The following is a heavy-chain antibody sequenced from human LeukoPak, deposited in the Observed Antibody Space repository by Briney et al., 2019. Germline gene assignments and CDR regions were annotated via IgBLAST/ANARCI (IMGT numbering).Heavy chain of an antibody. J-gene: IGHJ3*02. Sequence: GGSLRLSCAASGFTFDDYAMHWVRQAPGKGLEWVSGISWNSGSIGYADSVKGRFTISRDNAKNSLYLQMNSLRAEDTALYYCAKDRGAVAGEDAFDIWGQGTMVTVSS. D-gene: IGHD6-19*01. CDR2: ISWNSGSI. CDR1: GFTFDDYA. V-gene: IGHV3-9*01. CDR3: AKDRGAVAGEDAFDI.